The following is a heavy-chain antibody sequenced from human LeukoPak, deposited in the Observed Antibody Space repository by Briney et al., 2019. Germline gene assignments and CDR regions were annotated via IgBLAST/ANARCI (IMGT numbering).Heavy chain of an antibody. CDR2: IIPIFGTA. J-gene: IGHJ4*02. V-gene: IGHV1-69*05. CDR1: GGTFSSYA. Sequence: ASVKVSCKASGGTFSSYAISWVRQAPGQGLEWMGAIIPIFGTANYAQKFQGRVTITTDESTSTAYMELSSLRSEDTAVYYCARGREAAALYYFDYWGQGTLVTVSS. D-gene: IGHD6-13*01. CDR3: ARGREAAALYYFDY.